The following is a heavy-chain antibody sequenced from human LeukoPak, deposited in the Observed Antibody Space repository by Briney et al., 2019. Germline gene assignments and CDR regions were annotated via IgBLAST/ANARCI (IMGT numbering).Heavy chain of an antibody. CDR2: IIPIFGTA. D-gene: IGHD3-22*01. CDR3: ARRDYYDSSGYHDAFDI. V-gene: IGHV1-69*06. Sequence: ASVKVSCKASGYTFTSYGISWVRQAPGQGLEWMGGIIPIFGTANYAQKFQGRVTITADKSTSTAYMELSSLRSEDTAVYYCARRDYYDSSGYHDAFDIWGQGTMVTVSS. CDR1: GYTFTSYG. J-gene: IGHJ3*02.